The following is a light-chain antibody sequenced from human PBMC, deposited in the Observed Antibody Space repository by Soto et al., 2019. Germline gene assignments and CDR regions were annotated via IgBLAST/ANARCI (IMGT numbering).Light chain of an antibody. CDR2: AAS. J-gene: IGKJ1*01. Sequence: DIQMTQSPSSLSASVGDRVTITCRASQSISTYLNWYQQKPGKAPNLLIYAASSLQSGVPSRFSGSGSGTDFTLSISSLQPEDFATYYCQQNYSSPRAFGQGTKVEIK. V-gene: IGKV1-39*01. CDR1: QSISTY. CDR3: QQNYSSPRA.